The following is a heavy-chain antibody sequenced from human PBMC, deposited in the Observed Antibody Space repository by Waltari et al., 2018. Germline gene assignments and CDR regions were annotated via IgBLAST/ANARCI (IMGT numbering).Heavy chain of an antibody. J-gene: IGHJ5*02. V-gene: IGHV4-38-2*01. Sequence: QVQLQESGPGLVKPSETLSLTCAVSGYSISSGYYWGWIRQPPGKGLEWIGSIYHSGSTYYIPSLKSRVTSSVDTSKNQFSLKLSSVTAADTAVYYCARVVLHVGWFDPWGQGTLVTVSS. D-gene: IGHD2-15*01. CDR1: GYSISSGYY. CDR2: IYHSGST. CDR3: ARVVLHVGWFDP.